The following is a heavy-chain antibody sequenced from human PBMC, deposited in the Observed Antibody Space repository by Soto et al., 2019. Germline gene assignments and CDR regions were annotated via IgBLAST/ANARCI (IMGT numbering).Heavy chain of an antibody. D-gene: IGHD4-17*01. V-gene: IGHV4-34*01. CDR3: ARGISRMTTVTRYYYYGMDV. Sequence: PSETLSLTCAVYGGSFSGYYWSWIRQPLGKGLEWIGEINHSGSTNYNPSLKSRVTISVDTSKNQFSLKLSSVTAADTAVYYCARGISRMTTVTRYYYYGMDVWGQGTTVTVSS. CDR2: INHSGST. CDR1: GGSFSGYY. J-gene: IGHJ6*02.